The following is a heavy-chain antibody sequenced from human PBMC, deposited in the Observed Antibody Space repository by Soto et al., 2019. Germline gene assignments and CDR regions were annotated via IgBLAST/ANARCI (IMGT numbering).Heavy chain of an antibody. D-gene: IGHD1-26*01. Sequence: EVQLVESGGGLVQPGGSLRLSCAASGFTFGGFWMVWVRQAPGKGLEWVASISEDGRKTFYVDSVKGRFTISRDNAENSLSLQMSSLRAEDTDVYHCARHGRPGGERIDDYWGQGTLVTVSS. V-gene: IGHV3-7*01. CDR2: ISEDGRKT. J-gene: IGHJ4*02. CDR1: GFTFGGFW. CDR3: ARHGRPGGERIDDY.